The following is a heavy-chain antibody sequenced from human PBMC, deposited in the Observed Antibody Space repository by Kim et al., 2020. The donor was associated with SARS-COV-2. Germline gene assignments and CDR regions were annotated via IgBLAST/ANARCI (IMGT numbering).Heavy chain of an antibody. V-gene: IGHV3-30*18. J-gene: IGHJ3*02. CDR2: ISYDGSNK. CDR3: AKGLTEWEPSDAFDI. D-gene: IGHD1-26*01. CDR1: GFTFSSYG. Sequence: GGSLRLSCAASGFTFSSYGMHWVRQAPGKGLEWVAVISYDGSNKYYADSVKGRFTISRDNSKNTLYLQMNSLRAEDTAVYYCAKGLTEWEPSDAFDIWGQGTMVTVSS.